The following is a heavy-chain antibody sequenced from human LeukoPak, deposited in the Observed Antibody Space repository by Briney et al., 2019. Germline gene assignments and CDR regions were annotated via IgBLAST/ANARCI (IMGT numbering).Heavy chain of an antibody. CDR2: IYTSGST. V-gene: IGHV4-61*02. CDR3: ARSSSTSSYAPETWHWFDP. Sequence: SQTLSLTCTVSGGSISSGSYYWRWIRQPAGKGLEWIGRIYTSGSTNYNPSLKSRVTISVDTSKNQFSLKLSSVTAADTAVYYCARSSSTSSYAPETWHWFDPWGQGTLVTVSS. J-gene: IGHJ5*02. CDR1: GGSISSGSYY. D-gene: IGHD2-2*01.